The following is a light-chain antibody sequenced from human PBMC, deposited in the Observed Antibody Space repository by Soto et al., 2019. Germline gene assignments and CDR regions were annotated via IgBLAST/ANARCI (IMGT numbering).Light chain of an antibody. CDR2: EVG. CDR3: ISYTTSTSWV. CDR1: SSDIGGYNY. V-gene: IGLV2-14*01. J-gene: IGLJ3*02. Sequence: QSVLTQPASVSGSPGQSITISCTGTSSDIGGYNYVSWYQQHPGKARKFLISEVGHRPSGISNRFSASKSGNTASLTISGLQPEDEADYYCISYTTSTSWVFGGGTKLTVL.